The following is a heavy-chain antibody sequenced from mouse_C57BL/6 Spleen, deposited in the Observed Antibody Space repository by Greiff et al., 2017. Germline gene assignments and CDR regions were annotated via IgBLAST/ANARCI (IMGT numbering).Heavy chain of an antibody. J-gene: IGHJ2*01. Sequence: EVQLVESEGGLVQPGSSMKLSCTASGFTFSDYYLAWVRQVPEKGLEWVANINYDGSSTFCLASFKRRFIIARDNAKNILYLQRSSLKSEDTDTDYCAREGNWGAFDYWGQGTTLTVSS. D-gene: IGHD4-1*01. CDR1: GFTFSDYY. CDR2: INYDGSST. V-gene: IGHV5-16*01. CDR3: AREGNWGAFDY.